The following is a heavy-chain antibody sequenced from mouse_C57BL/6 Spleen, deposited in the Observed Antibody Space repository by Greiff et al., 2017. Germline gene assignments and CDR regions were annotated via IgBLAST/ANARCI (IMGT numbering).Heavy chain of an antibody. Sequence: QVQLKQPGAELVRPGSSVKLSCKASGYTFTSYWMDWVKQRPGQGLEWIGNIYPSDSETHYNQKFKDKATLTVDKSSSTAYMQLSSLTSEDSAVYYCARGGDSYYFDYWGQGTTLTVSS. CDR3: ARGGDSYYFDY. D-gene: IGHD3-3*01. CDR1: GYTFTSYW. V-gene: IGHV1-61*01. CDR2: IYPSDSET. J-gene: IGHJ2*01.